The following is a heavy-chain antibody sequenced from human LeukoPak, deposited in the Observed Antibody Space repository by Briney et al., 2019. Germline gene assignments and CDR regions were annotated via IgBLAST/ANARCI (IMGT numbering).Heavy chain of an antibody. CDR1: GFTFSSYS. D-gene: IGHD2-21*01. Sequence: GGSLRLSCAASGFTFSSYSMNWVSQAPGKGLEWVSSISSSSSYIYYADSVKGRFTISRDNAKNSLYLQMNSLRAEDTAVYYCARGGGGYFYYFDYWGQGTLVTVSS. CDR2: ISSSSSYI. J-gene: IGHJ4*02. V-gene: IGHV3-21*01. CDR3: ARGGGGYFYYFDY.